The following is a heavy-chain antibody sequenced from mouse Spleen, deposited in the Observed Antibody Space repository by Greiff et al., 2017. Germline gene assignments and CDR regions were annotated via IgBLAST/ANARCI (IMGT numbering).Heavy chain of an antibody. J-gene: IGHJ2*01. CDR1: GYTFTDYY. CDR2: INPYNGGT. D-gene: IGHD4-1*02. V-gene: IGHV1-19*01. CDR3: ARGATGTYYFDY. Sequence: DVQLQESGPVLVKPGASVKMSCKASGYTFTDYYMNWVKQSHGKSLEWIGVINPYNGGTSYNQKFKGKATLTVDKSSSTAYMELNSLTSEDSAVYYCARGATGTYYFDYWGQGTTLTVSS.